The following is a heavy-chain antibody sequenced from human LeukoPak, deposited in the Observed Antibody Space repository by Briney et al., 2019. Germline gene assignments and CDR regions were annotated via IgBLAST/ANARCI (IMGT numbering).Heavy chain of an antibody. CDR1: GFTFSSYA. CDR2: IGGSGGST. CDR3: AKRGTRQLLQKYYFDC. D-gene: IGHD2-15*01. Sequence: PGGSLRLSCAASGFTFSSYAMSWVRQAPGKGLEWVSAIGGSGGSTYYADSVKGRFTISRDNSKNPLYLQMNSLRAEDTAVYYCAKRGTRQLLQKYYFDCWGQGTLVTVSS. V-gene: IGHV3-23*01. J-gene: IGHJ4*02.